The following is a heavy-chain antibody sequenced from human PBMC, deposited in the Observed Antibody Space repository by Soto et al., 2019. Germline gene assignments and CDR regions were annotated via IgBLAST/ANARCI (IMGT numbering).Heavy chain of an antibody. CDR2: INAGNGNT. V-gene: IGHV1-3*01. CDR1: GYTFTSYA. D-gene: IGHD3-22*01. CDR3: AREYYYDSSGYYSPPYFDY. Sequence: GASVKVSCKASGYTFTSYAMHWVRQAPGQRLEWMGWINAGNGNTKYSQKFQGRVTITRDTSASTAYMELSSLRSEDTAVYYCAREYYYDSSGYYSPPYFDYWGQGTLVTVSS. J-gene: IGHJ4*02.